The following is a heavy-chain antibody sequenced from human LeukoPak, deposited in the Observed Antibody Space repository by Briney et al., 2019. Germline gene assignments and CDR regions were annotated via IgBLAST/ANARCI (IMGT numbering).Heavy chain of an antibody. CDR1: GGSFSGYY. Sequence: KTSETLSLTCAVYGGSFSGYYWSWIRQPPGKGLEWIGEINHSGSTNYSPSLKSRVTISVDTSKNQFSLKLSSVTAADTAVYYCARYAGGSYANDRKIDYWGQGTLVTVSS. V-gene: IGHV4-34*01. CDR3: ARYAGGSYANDRKIDY. D-gene: IGHD1-26*01. CDR2: INHSGST. J-gene: IGHJ4*02.